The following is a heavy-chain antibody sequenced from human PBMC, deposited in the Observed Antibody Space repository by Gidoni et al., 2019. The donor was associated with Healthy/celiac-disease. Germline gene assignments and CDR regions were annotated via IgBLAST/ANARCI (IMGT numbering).Heavy chain of an antibody. CDR1: GFTFGDYA. J-gene: IGHJ4*02. D-gene: IGHD3-10*01. CDR2: IRSKAYGGTT. CDR3: TRVGKVWFGELLYYFDY. V-gene: IGHV3-49*05. Sequence: QLVESGGGLVKPGRSLRLSCTASGFTFGDYAMSWFRQAPGKGLEWVGFIRSKAYGGTTEYAASVKGRFTISRDDSKSIAYLQMNSLKTEDTAVYYCTRVGKVWFGELLYYFDYWGQGTLVTVSS.